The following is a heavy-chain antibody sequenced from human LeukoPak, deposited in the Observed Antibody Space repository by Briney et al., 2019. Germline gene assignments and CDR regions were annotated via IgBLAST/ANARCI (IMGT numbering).Heavy chain of an antibody. D-gene: IGHD4-11*01. Sequence: GGSLRLSCADSGFTFSSYAMSWVRQAPGKGLEWVSSISSSSSYIYYADSVKGRFTISRDNAKNSLYLQMNSLRAEDTAVYYCARDQSNYLFDYWGQGTLVTVSS. J-gene: IGHJ4*02. CDR2: ISSSSSYI. CDR1: GFTFSSYA. CDR3: ARDQSNYLFDY. V-gene: IGHV3-21*01.